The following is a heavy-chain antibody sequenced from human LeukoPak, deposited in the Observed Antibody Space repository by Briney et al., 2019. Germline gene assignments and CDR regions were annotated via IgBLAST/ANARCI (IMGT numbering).Heavy chain of an antibody. CDR1: GFTFTNYI. CDR2: ISSSGSNI. Sequence: PGGSLRLSCAASGFTFTNYIFTWVRQAPGKGLEWVSSISSSGSNIYYAESMKGRFTVSRDNAKNSLYLQMNSLRAEDTAVYFCARYYLESSGYSPFFDYWGQGTLVTVSS. D-gene: IGHD3-22*01. V-gene: IGHV3-21*01. CDR3: ARYYLESSGYSPFFDY. J-gene: IGHJ4*02.